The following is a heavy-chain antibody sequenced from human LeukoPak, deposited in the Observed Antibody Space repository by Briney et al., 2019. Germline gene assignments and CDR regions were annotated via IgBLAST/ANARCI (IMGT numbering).Heavy chain of an antibody. J-gene: IGHJ4*02. V-gene: IGHV3-66*01. D-gene: IGHD6-13*01. CDR3: ASIAAAGTFNY. CDR1: GFTVSSNY. Sequence: PGGSLRLSCAASGFTVSSNYMSWVRQAPGKGLEWVSVIYSGGSTYYADSVKGRFTISRDNSQNTLYLQMNSLRAEDTAVYYCASIAAAGTFNYWGQGTLVTVSS. CDR2: IYSGGST.